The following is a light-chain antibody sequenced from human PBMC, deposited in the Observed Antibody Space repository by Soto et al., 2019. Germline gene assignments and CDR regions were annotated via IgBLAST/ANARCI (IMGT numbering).Light chain of an antibody. CDR2: EVS. V-gene: IGLV2-23*02. Sequence: QSALTQPASVSGSPGQSITISCTGTSCDVGSYNLVSWYQQHPGKAPKLMIYEVSKRPSGVSNRFSGSKSGNTASLTISGLQAEDEADYYCCSYAGSSTSLFGTGTKLTVL. J-gene: IGLJ1*01. CDR3: CSYAGSSTSL. CDR1: SCDVGSYNL.